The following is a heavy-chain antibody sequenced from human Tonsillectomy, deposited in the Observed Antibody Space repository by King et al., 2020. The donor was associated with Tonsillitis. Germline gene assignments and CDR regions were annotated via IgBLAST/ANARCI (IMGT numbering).Heavy chain of an antibody. CDR1: GDSISSYY. CDR3: ARSAGLYSYFYGMDV. D-gene: IGHD2-2*02. V-gene: IGHV4-59*01. CDR2: IYYSGST. J-gene: IGHJ6*02. Sequence: QLQESGPGLVKPSETLSLTCTVSGDSISSYYWSWIRQPPGKGLEWIGYIYYSGSTNYNPSLKSRFTISVDTSKIQFYLKLSSVTAADTAVYYCARSAGLYSYFYGMDVWGLGTTVTVSS.